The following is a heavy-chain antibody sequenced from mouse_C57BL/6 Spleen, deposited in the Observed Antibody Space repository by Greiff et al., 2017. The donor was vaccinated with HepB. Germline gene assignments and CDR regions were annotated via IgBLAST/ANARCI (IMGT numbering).Heavy chain of an antibody. J-gene: IGHJ2*01. V-gene: IGHV5-9-1*02. CDR1: GSTFSSYA. D-gene: IGHD2-2*01. Sequence: EVMLVESGEGLVKPGGSLKLSCAASGSTFSSYAMSWVRQTPEKRLEWVAYISSGGDYIYYADTVKGRFTISRDNARNTPYLQMSSLKSEDTAMYYCTRDDYGYDYFDYWGQGTTLTVSS. CDR3: TRDDYGYDYFDY. CDR2: ISSGGDYI.